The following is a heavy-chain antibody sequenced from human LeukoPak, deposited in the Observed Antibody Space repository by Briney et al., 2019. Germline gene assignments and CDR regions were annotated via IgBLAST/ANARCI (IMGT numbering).Heavy chain of an antibody. D-gene: IGHD3-10*01. V-gene: IGHV4-59*01. Sequence: NPSETLSLTCTVSGGSISTYYWTWIRQPPGKGLEWIGHIYYRGSTNYNPPLKSRVTISVDTSKNQFSLKLSSVTAADTAVYYCARSKGSYYTHFDYWGQGTLVTVSS. J-gene: IGHJ4*02. CDR3: ARSKGSYYTHFDY. CDR1: GGSISTYY. CDR2: IYYRGST.